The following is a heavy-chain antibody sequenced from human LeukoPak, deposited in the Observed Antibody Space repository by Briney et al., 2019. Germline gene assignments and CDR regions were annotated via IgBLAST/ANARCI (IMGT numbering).Heavy chain of an antibody. CDR3: AKERRIYGDYGPSFDY. V-gene: IGHV3-30*18. CDR1: GFTFSSYG. J-gene: IGHJ4*02. CDR2: ISYDGSNK. Sequence: PGRSLRLSCAASGFTFSSYGMHWVRQAPGKGLEWVAVISYDGSNKYYADSVKGRFTISRDNSKNTLYLQMNSLRAEDTAVYYCAKERRIYGDYGPSFDYWGQGTLVTVSS. D-gene: IGHD4-17*01.